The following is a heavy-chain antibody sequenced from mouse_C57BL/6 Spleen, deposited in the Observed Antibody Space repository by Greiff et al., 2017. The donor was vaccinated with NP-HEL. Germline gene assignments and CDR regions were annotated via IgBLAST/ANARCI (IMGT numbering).Heavy chain of an antibody. Sequence: QVTLKESGPGILQSSQTLSLTCSFSGFSLSTSGMGVSWIRQPSGKGLEWLAHIYWDDDKRYHPSLKSRLTISKDTSRNQVFLKITSVDTADTATYYCARSGNWDRGYYFDYWGQGTTLTVSS. CDR1: GFSLSTSGMG. J-gene: IGHJ2*01. CDR3: ARSGNWDRGYYFDY. CDR2: IYWDDDK. V-gene: IGHV8-12*01. D-gene: IGHD4-1*01.